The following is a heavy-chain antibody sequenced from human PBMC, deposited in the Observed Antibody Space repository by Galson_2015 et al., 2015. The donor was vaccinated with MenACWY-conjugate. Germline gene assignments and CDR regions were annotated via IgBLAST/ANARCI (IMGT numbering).Heavy chain of an antibody. V-gene: IGHV3-49*04. CDR2: IRSKGFGETT. CDR3: TSRLIGVIAAFDY. CDR1: GFSFGDYN. Sequence: SLRLSCATSGFSFGDYNLSWVRQAPGKGLEWVGFIRSKGFGETTEYAAPVKDRFTISRDDSTRIAYLQMNRLKTDDTAVYYCTSRLIGVIAAFDYWGQGTLVTVSS. D-gene: IGHD3-22*01. J-gene: IGHJ4*02.